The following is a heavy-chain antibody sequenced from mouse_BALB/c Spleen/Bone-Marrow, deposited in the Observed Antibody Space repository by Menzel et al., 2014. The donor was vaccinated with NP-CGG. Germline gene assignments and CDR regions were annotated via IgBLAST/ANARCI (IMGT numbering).Heavy chain of an antibody. CDR2: ISSGGNNT. CDR1: GFTFSTYT. J-gene: IGHJ3*01. V-gene: IGHV5-9*03. Sequence: EVKLMESGGDLVKPGGSLKLSCAASGFTFSTYTMSWVRQTPEKRLEWVATISSGGNNTYYPDSLKGRFTISRDNAKNNLYLQMSSLRSEDTALYYCASFVTTMSPWFAYGGQGTLVTVSA. D-gene: IGHD1-2*01. CDR3: ASFVTTMSPWFAY.